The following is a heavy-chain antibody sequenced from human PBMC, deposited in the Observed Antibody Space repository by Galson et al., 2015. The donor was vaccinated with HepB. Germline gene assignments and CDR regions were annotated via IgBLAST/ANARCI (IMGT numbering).Heavy chain of an antibody. CDR1: GFTFSSYW. CDR3: AREVPPYYDILTGYYKSWFDP. V-gene: IGHV3-7*03. J-gene: IGHJ5*02. CDR2: IKQDGSEK. D-gene: IGHD3-9*01. Sequence: SLRLSCAASGFTFSSYWMSWVRQAPGKGLEWVANIKQDGSEKYYVDSVKGRFTISRDNAKNSLYLQMNSLRAEDTAVYYCAREVPPYYDILTGYYKSWFDPWGQGTLVTVSS.